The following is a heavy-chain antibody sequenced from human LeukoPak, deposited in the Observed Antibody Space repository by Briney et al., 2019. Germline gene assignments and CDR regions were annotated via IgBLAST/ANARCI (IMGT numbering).Heavy chain of an antibody. Sequence: GGTLRLSCAASGFTFSSYGMSWVRQAPGKGLEWVSAVSGSGGSTYYADSVKGWFTISRDNSKNTLYLQMNSLRAEDTAVYYCAKGLGYCSSTSCYFSGAFDIWGQGTMVTVSS. CDR3: AKGLGYCSSTSCYFSGAFDI. V-gene: IGHV3-23*01. J-gene: IGHJ3*02. D-gene: IGHD2-2*01. CDR2: VSGSGGST. CDR1: GFTFSSYG.